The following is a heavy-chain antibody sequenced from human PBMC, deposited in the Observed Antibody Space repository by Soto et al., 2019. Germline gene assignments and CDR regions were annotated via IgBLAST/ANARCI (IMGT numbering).Heavy chain of an antibody. Sequence: GASVKVSCKASGYTFTSYGISWVRQAPGQGLEWMGWISAYNGNTNYAQKLQGRVTMTTDTSTSTAYMELRSLRSDDTAVYYCARESSPDYYDSSGYYLDYWGKGPLVTVSS. J-gene: IGHJ4*02. V-gene: IGHV1-18*01. D-gene: IGHD3-22*01. CDR2: ISAYNGNT. CDR3: ARESSPDYYDSSGYYLDY. CDR1: GYTFTSYG.